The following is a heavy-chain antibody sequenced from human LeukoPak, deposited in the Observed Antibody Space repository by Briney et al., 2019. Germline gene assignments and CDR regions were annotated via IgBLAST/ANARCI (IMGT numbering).Heavy chain of an antibody. Sequence: TGGSLRLSCAASGFTFSSHAMHWVRQAPGKGLEWVAVISYDGSNKYYADSVKGRFTISRDNSKNTLYLQMNSLRAEDTAVYYCARTSVVVVVAATHFDYWGQGTLVTVSS. V-gene: IGHV3-30-3*01. CDR2: ISYDGSNK. CDR3: ARTSVVVVVAATHFDY. J-gene: IGHJ4*02. D-gene: IGHD2-15*01. CDR1: GFTFSSHA.